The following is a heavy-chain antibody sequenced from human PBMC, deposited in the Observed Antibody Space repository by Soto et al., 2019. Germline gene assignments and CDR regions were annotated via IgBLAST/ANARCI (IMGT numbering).Heavy chain of an antibody. CDR2: ISGSGDRT. Sequence: GESLKISCAASRFAFNTYAMDWVRQAPGKGLEWVSSISGSGDRTYYADSVKGRFTISRDYSENTLYLEMNSLRAEDTAVYYCANSDRGGSGNSNFWGQGTLVTVSS. D-gene: IGHD3-10*01. CDR1: RFAFNTYA. CDR3: ANSDRGGSGNSNF. V-gene: IGHV3-23*01. J-gene: IGHJ4*02.